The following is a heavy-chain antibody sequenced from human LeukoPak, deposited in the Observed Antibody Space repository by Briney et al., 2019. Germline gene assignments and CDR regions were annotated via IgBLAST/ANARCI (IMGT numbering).Heavy chain of an antibody. Sequence: SETLSLTCAVYGGSFSGYYWSWIRQPPGKGLEWIGEINHSGSTNYNPSLKSRVTISVDTSKNQFSLKLSSVTAADTAVYYCARVSPGDYYYYYMDVWGKGTTVTTSS. CDR3: ARVSPGDYYYYYMDV. CDR1: GGSFSGYY. V-gene: IGHV4-34*01. D-gene: IGHD4-17*01. CDR2: INHSGST. J-gene: IGHJ6*03.